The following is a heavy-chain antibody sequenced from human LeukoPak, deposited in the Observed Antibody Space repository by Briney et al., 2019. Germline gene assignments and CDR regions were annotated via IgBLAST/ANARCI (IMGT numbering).Heavy chain of an antibody. CDR1: GFTVSSNY. J-gene: IGHJ3*02. CDR2: IYSGGRT. V-gene: IGHV3-53*01. D-gene: IGHD3-10*01. CDR3: ARVPFSYYGSGSYDDAFDT. Sequence: TGGSLRLSCAASGFTVSSNYMSWVRQAPGKGLEWVSVIYSGGRTYYADSVKGRFTISRDNAKNSLYLQMNSLRAEDTAVYYCARVPFSYYGSGSYDDAFDTWGQGTMVTVSS.